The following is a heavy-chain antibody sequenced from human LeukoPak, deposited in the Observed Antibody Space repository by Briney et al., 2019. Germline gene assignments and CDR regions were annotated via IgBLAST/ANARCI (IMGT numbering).Heavy chain of an antibody. CDR3: VRDFRSADY. Sequence: GGSLRLSCAASGFTFSSYAMSWVRQAPGKGLERVSAISGSGGSTYYADSVKGRFTISRDNARNTVYLQMNSLRVEDTAVYYCVRDFRSADYWGQGTLVTVSS. CDR1: GFTFSSYA. V-gene: IGHV3-23*01. J-gene: IGHJ4*02. CDR2: ISGSGGST.